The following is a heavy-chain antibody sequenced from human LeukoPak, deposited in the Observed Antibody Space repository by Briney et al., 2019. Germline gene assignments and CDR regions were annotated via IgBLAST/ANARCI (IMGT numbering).Heavy chain of an antibody. CDR3: AGSNGLVTTILPDY. Sequence: PSETLSLTCTASRGSIRSYYWSWIRQAPGTGLEWVGSIYYGGHAVYNPSLKSRLSISLDTSKSQFSLNLNSVTTADTAVYYCAGSNGLVTTILPDYWGQGTLVTVSS. D-gene: IGHD2-21*02. CDR2: IYYGGHA. V-gene: IGHV4-59*01. J-gene: IGHJ4*02. CDR1: RGSIRSYY.